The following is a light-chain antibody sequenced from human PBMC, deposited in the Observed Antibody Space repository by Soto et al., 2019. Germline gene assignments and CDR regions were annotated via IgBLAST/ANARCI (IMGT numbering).Light chain of an antibody. CDR1: SDIGSYNL. Sequence: QSALTQPASVSGSPGQSVTISCAGSDIGSYNLVSWYQHLPGKAPKLLIFEVTKRPSGISDRFSGSKSASTASLTISGLQAEDEGDYYCASYAGSRTYVFGGGTKVTVL. V-gene: IGLV2-23*02. J-gene: IGLJ1*01. CDR2: EVT. CDR3: ASYAGSRTYV.